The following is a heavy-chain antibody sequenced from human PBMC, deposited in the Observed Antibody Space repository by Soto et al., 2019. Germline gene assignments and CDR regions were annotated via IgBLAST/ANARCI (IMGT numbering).Heavy chain of an antibody. CDR3: ARDKDRPQLGGNYYYIMDV. J-gene: IGHJ6*02. D-gene: IGHD3-10*01. CDR2: IMPIFGTP. V-gene: IGHV1-69*12. CDR1: GGTFSSYA. Sequence: QVQLVQSGSEVKKPGSSVKVSCKASGGTFSSYAISWVRQVPGQGLEWMGGIMPIFGTPDYAQKFQGRVTITADESTSIAYMVLSSLRSEDTGVYYCARDKDRPQLGGNYYYIMDVWGQGTTVTVSS.